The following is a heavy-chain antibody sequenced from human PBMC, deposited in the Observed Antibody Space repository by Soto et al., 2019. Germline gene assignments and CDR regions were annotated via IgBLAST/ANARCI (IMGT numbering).Heavy chain of an antibody. V-gene: IGHV2-5*02. D-gene: IGHD3-22*01. CDR2: NYLEEDK. CDR1: GVSHSNSGVG. J-gene: IGHJ3*02. Sequence: RQAHQESRNLNGVSHSNSGVGVGRRRQPPGKALEGVALNYLEEDKRYSPSLKSRLTITKDTSKNQVVLTMTNMDPVDTATYFFAHNLGYDSSGPLIWGQRTMVTVSS. CDR3: AHNLGYDSSGPLI.